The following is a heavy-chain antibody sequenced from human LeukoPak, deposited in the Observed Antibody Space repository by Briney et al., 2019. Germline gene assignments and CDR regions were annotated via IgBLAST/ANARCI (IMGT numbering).Heavy chain of an antibody. V-gene: IGHV1-69*02. Sequence: SVKVSCKASGYTFTGYYMHWVRQAPGQGLEWMGRIIPILGIANYAQKFQGRVTITADKSTSTAYMELSSLRSEDTAVYYCARRRGYCSGGSCYSPVEYYYYGMDVWGQGTTVTVSS. D-gene: IGHD2-15*01. CDR3: ARRRGYCSGGSCYSPVEYYYYGMDV. CDR2: IIPILGIA. J-gene: IGHJ6*02. CDR1: GYTFTGYY.